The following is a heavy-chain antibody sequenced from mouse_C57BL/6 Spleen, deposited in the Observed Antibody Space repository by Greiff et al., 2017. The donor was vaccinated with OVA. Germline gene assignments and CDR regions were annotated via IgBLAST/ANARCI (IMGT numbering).Heavy chain of an antibody. J-gene: IGHJ2*01. CDR1: GYTFTSYG. CDR3: AKASLTTVVATDFDY. CDR2: IYPRSGNT. V-gene: IGHV1-81*01. Sequence: VQLQQSGAELARPGASVKLSCKASGYTFTSYGISWVKQRTGQGLEWIGEIYPRSGNTYYNEKFKGKATLTADKSSSTAYMELRSLTSEDSAVYFCAKASLTTVVATDFDYWGQGTTLTVSS. D-gene: IGHD1-1*01.